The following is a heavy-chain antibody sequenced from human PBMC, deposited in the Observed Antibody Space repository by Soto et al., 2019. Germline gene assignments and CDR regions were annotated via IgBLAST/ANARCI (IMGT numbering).Heavy chain of an antibody. CDR2: IRSKVNTYAT. V-gene: IGHV3-73*02. J-gene: IGHJ5*02. Sequence: EVQLVESGGDLVQPGGSLKVSCAASGFTFSGSAIHWVRQASGKGLEWVGRIRSKVNTYATAYAASVKGRFSISRDDSKNTAYLEMNSLKNEDTAVYYCTRFSMDSSSGWFDPWGQGTLVAVSS. D-gene: IGHD6-6*01. CDR3: TRFSMDSSSGWFDP. CDR1: GFTFSGSA.